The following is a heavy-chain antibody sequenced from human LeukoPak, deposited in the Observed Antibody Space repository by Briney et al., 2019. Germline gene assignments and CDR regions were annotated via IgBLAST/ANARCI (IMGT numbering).Heavy chain of an antibody. CDR2: ISYDGSNK. V-gene: IGHV3-30-3*01. Sequence: GGSLRLSCAASGFTFSSYAMHWVRQAPGKGLEWLAVISYDGSNKYYADSVKGRFTISRDNSKNTLYLQMNSLRAEDTAVYYCARDNPTVTTAAFDPWGQGTLVTVSS. J-gene: IGHJ5*02. CDR3: ARDNPTVTTAAFDP. CDR1: GFTFSSYA. D-gene: IGHD4-17*01.